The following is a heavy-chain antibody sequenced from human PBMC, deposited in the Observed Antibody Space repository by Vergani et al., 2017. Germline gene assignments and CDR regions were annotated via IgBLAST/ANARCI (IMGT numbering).Heavy chain of an antibody. V-gene: IGHV4-30-2*01. CDR1: GDSISSGGYS. CDR2: IYHSGST. Sequence: QLQLQESGSGLVKPSQTLSLSCAVSGDSISSGGYSWCWIRQPPGKGLEWIGYIYHSGSTYYNPSLKRRVTRSVDRSKNQFSLKLSSVTAAGAAVYYCARGHTYCGGDCYYDWGQGTLVTVSS. CDR3: ARGHTYCGGDCYYD. J-gene: IGHJ4*02. D-gene: IGHD2-21*02.